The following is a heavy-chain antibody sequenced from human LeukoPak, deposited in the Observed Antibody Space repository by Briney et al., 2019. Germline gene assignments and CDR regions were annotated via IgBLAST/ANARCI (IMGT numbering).Heavy chain of an antibody. V-gene: IGHV3-11*01. CDR3: ARDRSSSVVAAAGTSEY. CDR2: ISSSGSTI. Sequence: GGSLRLSCAASGFTFSDYYMSWIRQAPGKGLEWVSYISSSGSTIYYADSVKGRFTISRDNAKNSLYLQMNSLRAEDTAVYYCARDRSSSVVAAAGTSEYWGQGTLVTVSS. CDR1: GFTFSDYY. J-gene: IGHJ4*02. D-gene: IGHD6-13*01.